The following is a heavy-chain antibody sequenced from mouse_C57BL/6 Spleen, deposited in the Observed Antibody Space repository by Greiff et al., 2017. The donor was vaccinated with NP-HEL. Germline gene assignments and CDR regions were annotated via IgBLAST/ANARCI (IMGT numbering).Heavy chain of an antibody. Sequence: DVKLVESGGGLVKPGGSLKLSCAASGFTFSSYAMSWVRQTPEKRLEWVATISDGGSYTYYPDNVKGRFTISRDNAKNNLYLQMSHLKSEDTAMYYCARGYYRGAMDYWGQGTSVTVSS. CDR2: ISDGGSYT. CDR3: ARGYYRGAMDY. J-gene: IGHJ4*01. D-gene: IGHD2-12*01. CDR1: GFTFSSYA. V-gene: IGHV5-4*03.